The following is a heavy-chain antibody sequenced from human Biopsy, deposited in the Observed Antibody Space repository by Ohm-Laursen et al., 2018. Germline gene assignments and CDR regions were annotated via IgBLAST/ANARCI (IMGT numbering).Heavy chain of an antibody. Sequence: GASVKVSCNAPGGTFSNYGVKWVRQAPGQGLEWLGGNIPILGTGNYAQKFQDRVTVAADTSTSTATMELRSLRSDDTAVYYCATKLTGYFHHWGQGTLVIVSS. V-gene: IGHV1-69*06. CDR2: NIPILGTG. J-gene: IGHJ1*01. CDR3: ATKLTGYFHH. D-gene: IGHD3-9*01. CDR1: GGTFSNYG.